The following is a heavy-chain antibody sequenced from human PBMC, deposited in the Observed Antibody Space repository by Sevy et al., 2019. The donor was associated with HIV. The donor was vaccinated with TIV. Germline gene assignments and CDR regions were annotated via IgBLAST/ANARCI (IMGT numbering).Heavy chain of an antibody. J-gene: IGHJ4*02. Sequence: GGSLRLSCAASGLIVSSNFMSWVRQAPGKGLEWVSVLYLGGSTYYADSVKGRFTISRDYSKNTLYLQMNSLRAEDTAVYFCARGKHISDYYGSFDYWGQGTLVTVSS. CDR1: GLIVSSNF. D-gene: IGHD3-3*01. CDR3: ARGKHISDYYGSFDY. CDR2: LYLGGST. V-gene: IGHV3-53*01.